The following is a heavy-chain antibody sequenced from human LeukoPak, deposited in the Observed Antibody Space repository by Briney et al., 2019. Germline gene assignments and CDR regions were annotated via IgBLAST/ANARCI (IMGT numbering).Heavy chain of an antibody. Sequence: PSETLSLTCTVSGGSISSYYWSWIRQPPRKGLEWIGYIYYSGSTNYNPSLKSRVTISVDTSKNQFSLKLSSVTAADTAVYYCARGVQWLVFDYWGQGTLVTVSS. CDR3: ARGVQWLVFDY. CDR1: GGSISSYY. J-gene: IGHJ4*02. CDR2: IYYSGST. D-gene: IGHD6-19*01. V-gene: IGHV4-59*01.